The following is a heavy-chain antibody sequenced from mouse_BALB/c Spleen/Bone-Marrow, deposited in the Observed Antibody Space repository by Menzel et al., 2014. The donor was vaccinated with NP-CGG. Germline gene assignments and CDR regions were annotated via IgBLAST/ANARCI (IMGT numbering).Heavy chain of an antibody. Sequence: VQLQQSGAELVKPGASVKLSCTASGFNIKDTYMHWVKQRPEQGLEWIGRIDPANGNTKYDPKYQGKATITADTSSNTAYLQLSSLTSEDTAVYYCARTAPENFDYWGQGTTLTVSS. CDR1: GFNIKDTY. V-gene: IGHV14-3*02. D-gene: IGHD1-2*01. J-gene: IGHJ2*01. CDR2: IDPANGNT. CDR3: ARTAPENFDY.